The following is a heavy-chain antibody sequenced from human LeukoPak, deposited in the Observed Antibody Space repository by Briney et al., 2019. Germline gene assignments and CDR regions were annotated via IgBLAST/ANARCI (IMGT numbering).Heavy chain of an antibody. CDR2: INHSGST. CDR1: GGSFSGYY. D-gene: IGHD6-13*01. CDR3: ATNSGTYYFDY. J-gene: IGHJ4*02. V-gene: IGHV4-34*01. Sequence: SDTLSLTCAVYGGSFSGYYWSWIRQPPGKGLEWIGEINHSGSTNYNPSLKSRVTISVDTSKNQFSLKLSSVTAADTAVYYCATNSGTYYFDYWGQGTLVTVSS.